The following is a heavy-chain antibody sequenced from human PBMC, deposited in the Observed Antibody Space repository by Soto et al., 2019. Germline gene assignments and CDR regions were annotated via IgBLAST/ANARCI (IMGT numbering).Heavy chain of an antibody. V-gene: IGHV1-69*13. J-gene: IGHJ6*02. D-gene: IGHD2-2*02. CDR3: ATDKLYTVNYYYGMDV. CDR2: IIPIFGTA. CDR1: GGTFSSYA. Sequence: SVKVSCKASGGTFSSYAISWVRQAPGQGLEWMGGIIPIFGTANYAQKFQGRVTITADESTSTAYMELSSLRSEDTAVYYCATDKLYTVNYYYGMDVWGQGTTVTVYS.